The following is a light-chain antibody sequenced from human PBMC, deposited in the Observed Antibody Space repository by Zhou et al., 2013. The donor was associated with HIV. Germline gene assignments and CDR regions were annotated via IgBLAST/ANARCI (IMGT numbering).Light chain of an antibody. CDR2: GAS. CDR1: QSVSSN. V-gene: IGKV3-15*01. Sequence: IVMTQSPGTLSVSPGERATLSCRASQSVSSNLAWYQQKSGQAPRLLFYGASTRGTGVPVRFSGSGSGTDFTLTITSLQSEDVAVYYCQQYNRWPPLTFGGGTQVEIK. J-gene: IGKJ4*01. CDR3: QQYNRWPPLT.